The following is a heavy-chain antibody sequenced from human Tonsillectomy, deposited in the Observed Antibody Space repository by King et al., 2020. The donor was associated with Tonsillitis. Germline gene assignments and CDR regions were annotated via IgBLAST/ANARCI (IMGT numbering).Heavy chain of an antibody. V-gene: IGHV4-31*03. J-gene: IGHJ5*02. Sequence: VQLQESGPGLVKPSQTLSLTYTVSGASIGSGGYYWNWIRQHPGKGLEWIGNIYYSGSTSYNPSLKNRVTISLDTSKNQFSLNLTSVTAADTAVYYCARSYWEAAKSPVDPWGQGTVVTVSS. CDR1: GASIGSGGYY. D-gene: IGHD6-25*01. CDR2: IYYSGST. CDR3: ARSYWEAAKSPVDP.